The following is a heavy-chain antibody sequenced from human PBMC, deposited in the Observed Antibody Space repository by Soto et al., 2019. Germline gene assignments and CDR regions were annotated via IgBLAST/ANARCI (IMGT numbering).Heavy chain of an antibody. Sequence: QVQLVQSGAEVKKPGSSVKVSCKASGGTFSSYAISWVRQAPGQGLEWMGGIIPIFGTANYAQKFQGRVTITEDESTSTAYMELSSLRSEDTAVYYCAVADCGGDCYSIPNAFDIWGQGTMVTVSS. V-gene: IGHV1-69*12. J-gene: IGHJ3*02. CDR3: AVADCGGDCYSIPNAFDI. CDR1: GGTFSSYA. D-gene: IGHD2-21*02. CDR2: IIPIFGTA.